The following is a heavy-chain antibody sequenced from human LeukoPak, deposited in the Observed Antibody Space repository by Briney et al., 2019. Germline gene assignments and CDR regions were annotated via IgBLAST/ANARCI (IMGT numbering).Heavy chain of an antibody. J-gene: IGHJ4*02. Sequence: SETLSLTCAVYGGSFSGYYWSWIRQPPGKGLEWIGEINHSGSTNYNPSLKIRVTISVDPSNVQFSMMLGSVHAADTAVYYCATLAYYDFWSGYSFDYWGQGTLVTVSS. CDR1: GGSFSGYY. CDR2: INHSGST. D-gene: IGHD3-3*01. V-gene: IGHV4-34*01. CDR3: ATLAYYDFWSGYSFDY.